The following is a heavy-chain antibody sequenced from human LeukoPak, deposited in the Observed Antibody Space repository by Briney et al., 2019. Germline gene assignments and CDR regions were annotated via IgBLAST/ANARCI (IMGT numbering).Heavy chain of an antibody. CDR3: ARAPSIRVITNFDY. CDR1: GGTFSSYT. Sequence: GASVKVSCKASGGTFSSYTISWVRQATGQGLEWMGWMNPNSGNTGYAQKFQGRVTMTRNTSISTAYMELSSLRSEDTAVYYCARAPSIRVITNFDYWGQGTLVTVSS. CDR2: MNPNSGNT. J-gene: IGHJ4*02. V-gene: IGHV1-8*01. D-gene: IGHD3-16*02.